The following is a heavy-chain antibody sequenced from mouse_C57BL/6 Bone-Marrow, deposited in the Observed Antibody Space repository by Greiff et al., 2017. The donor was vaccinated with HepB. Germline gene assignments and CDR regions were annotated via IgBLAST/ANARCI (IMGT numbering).Heavy chain of an antibody. CDR3: ASDNWGGWYFDV. CDR2: ISDGGSYT. J-gene: IGHJ1*03. V-gene: IGHV5-4*03. CDR1: GFTFSSYA. Sequence: EVKVVESGGGLVKPGGSLKLSCAASGFTFSSYAMSWVRQTPEKRLEWVATISDGGSYTYYPDNVKGRFTISRDNAKNNLYLQMSHLKSEDTAMYYCASDNWGGWYFDVWGTGTTVTVSS. D-gene: IGHD4-1*01.